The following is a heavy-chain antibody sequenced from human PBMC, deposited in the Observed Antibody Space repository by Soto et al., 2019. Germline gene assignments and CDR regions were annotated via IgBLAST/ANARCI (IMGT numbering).Heavy chain of an antibody. J-gene: IGHJ6*02. CDR2: IIPIFGTA. V-gene: IGHV1-69*01. Sequence: QVQLVQSGAEVKKPGSSVKVSCKASGGTFSSYAISWVRQAPGQGLEWMGGIIPIFGTANYAQKFQGRVTITADESTRTAYMELSSLRSEDTAVYYCAGGIVVVVAATRDYYYGMDVWGQGTTVTVSS. D-gene: IGHD2-15*01. CDR3: AGGIVVVVAATRDYYYGMDV. CDR1: GGTFSSYA.